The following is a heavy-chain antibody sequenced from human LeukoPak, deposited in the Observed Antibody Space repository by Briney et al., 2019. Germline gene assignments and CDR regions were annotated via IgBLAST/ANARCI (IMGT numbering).Heavy chain of an antibody. D-gene: IGHD1-26*01. V-gene: IGHV1-24*01. CDR3: ARRAADYSGSYRADY. CDR1: GYTLTELS. Sequence: GASVKVSCKVSGYTLTELSMHWVRQAPGKGLEWMGGFDPEDGETIYAQKFQGRVTMTEDTSTDTAYMELSSLRSDDTAVYYCARRAADYSGSYRADYWGQGTLVTVSS. CDR2: FDPEDGET. J-gene: IGHJ4*02.